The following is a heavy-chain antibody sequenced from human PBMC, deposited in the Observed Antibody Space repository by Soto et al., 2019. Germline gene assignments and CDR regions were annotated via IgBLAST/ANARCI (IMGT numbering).Heavy chain of an antibody. V-gene: IGHV1-2*04. D-gene: IGHD6-13*01. CDR2: INPNSGGT. Sequence: ASVKVSCKASGYTFTGYYMHWVRQAPGQGLEWMGWINPNSGGTNYAQKFQGWVTMTRDTSISTAYMELSRLRSDDTAVYYCARGYSSSWWPSHYYYYYGMDVWGQGTTVTVSS. J-gene: IGHJ6*01. CDR1: GYTFTGYY. CDR3: ARGYSSSWWPSHYYYYYGMDV.